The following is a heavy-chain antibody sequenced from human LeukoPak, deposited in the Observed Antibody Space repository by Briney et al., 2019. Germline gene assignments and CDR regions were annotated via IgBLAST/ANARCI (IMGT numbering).Heavy chain of an antibody. CDR2: ISGSGGST. D-gene: IGHD4-17*01. J-gene: IGHJ4*02. V-gene: IGHV3-23*01. CDR1: GFTFSSYG. CDR3: ARVVDHDYGDYYLDY. Sequence: GGSLRLSCAASGFTFSSYGMSWVRQAPGEGLEWVSAISGSGGSTYYADSVKGRFTISRDNSKNTLYLQMNSLRAEDTAVYYCARVVDHDYGDYYLDYWGQGTLVTVSS.